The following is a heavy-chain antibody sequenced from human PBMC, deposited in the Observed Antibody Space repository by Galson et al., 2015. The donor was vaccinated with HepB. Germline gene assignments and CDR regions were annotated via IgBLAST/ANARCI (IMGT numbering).Heavy chain of an antibody. CDR1: GFTFSSYG. CDR2: ISYDGSNK. D-gene: IGHD4-23*01. Sequence: SLRLSCAASGFTFSSYGMHWVRQAPGKGLEWVAVISYDGSNKYYADSVKGRFTISRDNSKNTLYLQMNSLRAEDTAVYYCAKETVVDAFDIWGQGTMVTVSS. CDR3: AKETVVDAFDI. V-gene: IGHV3-30*18. J-gene: IGHJ3*02.